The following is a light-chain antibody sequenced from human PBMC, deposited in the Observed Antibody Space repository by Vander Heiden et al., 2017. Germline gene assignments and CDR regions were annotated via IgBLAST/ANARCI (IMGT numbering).Light chain of an antibody. V-gene: IGKV3-11*01. CDR3: RQRGNWPIT. Sequence: EIVLTQSPATLSLSPGERATLSCRASQSVSSYLAWYQQKPGQAPRLLIHDASNTATGTPVRFSGSGSGTDFTLTIRSLEPEDFAVYYWRQRGNWPITFGHGTKVEIK. CDR1: QSVSSY. CDR2: DAS. J-gene: IGKJ3*01.